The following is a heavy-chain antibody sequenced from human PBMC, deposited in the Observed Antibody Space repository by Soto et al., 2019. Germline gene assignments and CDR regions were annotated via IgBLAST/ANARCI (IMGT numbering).Heavy chain of an antibody. CDR1: GYTLTELS. V-gene: IGHV1-24*01. Sequence: ASVKVSCKVSGYTLTELSMHWVRQAPGKGLEWMGGFDPEDGETIYAQKFQGRVTMTEDTSTDTAYMELSSLRSEDTAVYYCATGGDIIRFGGVWYYFDYWGQGTLVTVSS. D-gene: IGHD3-16*01. CDR2: FDPEDGET. CDR3: ATGGDIIRFGGVWYYFDY. J-gene: IGHJ4*02.